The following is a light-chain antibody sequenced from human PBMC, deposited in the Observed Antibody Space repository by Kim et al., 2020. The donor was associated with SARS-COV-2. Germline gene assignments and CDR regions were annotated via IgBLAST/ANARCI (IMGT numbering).Light chain of an antibody. Sequence: SAYVGDRVNITCRASQSISSWLAWYQQKPGNAPKLLISKASTLESGVPSRFSGSGSGTEFTLTISSLQPDDFATYYCQQYHSHRTFGQGTKVDIK. CDR3: QQYHSHRT. CDR1: QSISSW. CDR2: KAS. V-gene: IGKV1-5*03. J-gene: IGKJ1*01.